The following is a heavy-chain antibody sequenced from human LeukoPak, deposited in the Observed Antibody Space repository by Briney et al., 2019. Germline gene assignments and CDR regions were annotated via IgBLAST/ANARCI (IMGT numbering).Heavy chain of an antibody. CDR3: ARDKGHYYDSSGWAL. V-gene: IGHV3-7*01. Sequence: PGGSLRLSCADSGITFSSYWMSWVRQAPGKGLEWVANIKQDGGEKYYVDSVKGRFTISRDNAKNSLYLQMNSLRAEDTAVYYCARDKGHYYDSSGWALWGQGTLVTVSS. D-gene: IGHD3-22*01. CDR1: GITFSSYW. J-gene: IGHJ4*02. CDR2: IKQDGGEK.